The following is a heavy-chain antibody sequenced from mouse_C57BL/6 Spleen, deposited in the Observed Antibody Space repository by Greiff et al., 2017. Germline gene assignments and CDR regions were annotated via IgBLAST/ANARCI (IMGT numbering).Heavy chain of an antibody. V-gene: IGHV1-50*01. J-gene: IGHJ2*01. CDR3: ARRGSY. Sequence: QVQLQQPGAELVKPGASVKLSCKASGYTFTSYWMQWVKQRPGPGLEWIGEIDPSDSYTNYNQKFKGKATLTVDTSSSTAYMQLSSLTSEDSAVYYCARRGSYWGQGTTLTVSS. CDR1: GYTFTSYW. CDR2: IDPSDSYT.